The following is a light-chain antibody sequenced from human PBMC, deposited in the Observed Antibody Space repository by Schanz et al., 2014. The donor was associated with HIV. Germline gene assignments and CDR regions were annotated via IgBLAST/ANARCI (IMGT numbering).Light chain of an antibody. J-gene: IGLJ2*01. V-gene: IGLV1-44*01. CDR2: TDG. CDR3: QSYDGTLKAVV. Sequence: QSVLTQPPSASGTPGQRVTISCSGSSSNIGSNTVNWYQQLPGTAPKFLISTDGGRPSGVPDRFSVSKSGALASLVISGLRSEDEAEYYCQSYDGTLKAVVVGGGTKLTVL. CDR1: SSNIGSNT.